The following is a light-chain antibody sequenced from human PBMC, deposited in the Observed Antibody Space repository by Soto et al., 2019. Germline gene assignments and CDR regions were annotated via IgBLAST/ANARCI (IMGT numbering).Light chain of an antibody. CDR2: ATS. CDR3: QQLKSYPLS. J-gene: IGKJ4*01. CDR1: QDISSY. Sequence: DIQLTQSPSFLSASVGDRVTITCRTSQDISSYLAWYQQQPWKAPQLLISATSTLQSGAPSRFSGRGSGTALPLTIGRREPEDFGTLYLQQLKSYPLSFGGGTKAEI. V-gene: IGKV1-9*01.